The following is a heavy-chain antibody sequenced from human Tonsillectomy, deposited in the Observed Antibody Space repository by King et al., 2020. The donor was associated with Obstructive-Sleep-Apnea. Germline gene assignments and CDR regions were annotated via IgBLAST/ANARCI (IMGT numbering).Heavy chain of an antibody. D-gene: IGHD2-2*01. CDR3: ARGLKDIVVVPAATLVGATPGGFDY. V-gene: IGHV4-34*01. J-gene: IGHJ4*02. CDR1: GGSFSGYY. Sequence: VQLQQWGAGLLKPSETLSLTCAVYGGSFSGYYWSWIRQPPGKGLEWIGEINHSGSTNYNPSLKSRVTISVDTSKNQFSLKLSSVTAADTAVYYCARGLKDIVVVPAATLVGATPGGFDYWGQGTLVTVSS. CDR2: INHSGST.